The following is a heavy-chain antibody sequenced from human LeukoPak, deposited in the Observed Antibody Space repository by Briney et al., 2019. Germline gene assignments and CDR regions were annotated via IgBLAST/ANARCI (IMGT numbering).Heavy chain of an antibody. CDR2: IYPGDSDT. CDR3: ARHSYCYGSGTRAPFDY. V-gene: IGHV5-51*01. J-gene: IGHJ4*02. CDR1: GYSFTSYW. Sequence: GESLKISCKGSGYSFTSYWIGWVRQMPGKGLEWMGIIYPGDSDTRYSPSFQGQVTISADKSISTAYLQWSSLKASDTAMYYCARHSYCYGSGTRAPFDYWGQGTLVTVSS. D-gene: IGHD3-10*01.